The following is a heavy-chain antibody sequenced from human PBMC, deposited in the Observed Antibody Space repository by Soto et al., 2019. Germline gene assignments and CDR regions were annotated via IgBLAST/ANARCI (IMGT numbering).Heavy chain of an antibody. CDR1: GYFFTNFW. CDR2: IDPSDSYT. D-gene: IGHD5-12*01. V-gene: IGHV5-10-1*01. J-gene: IGHJ6*02. Sequence: GESLKISCQGSGYFFTNFWIGWVRQMPGKGLEWMGRIDPSDSYTNYSPSFQGHVTISADKSISTAYLQWSSLKASDTAMYYCARQGYSGYDSLYYYGMDVWGQGTTVTVSS. CDR3: ARQGYSGYDSLYYYGMDV.